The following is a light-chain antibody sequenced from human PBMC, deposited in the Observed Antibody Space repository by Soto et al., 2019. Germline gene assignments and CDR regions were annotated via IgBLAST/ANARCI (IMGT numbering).Light chain of an antibody. V-gene: IGKV3-20*01. CDR1: QSLRSSY. CDR3: QQYGGSMT. CDR2: GAS. J-gene: IGKJ5*01. Sequence: EIVLTQSPGTLSLSPGDTATLSCRASQSLRSSYLAWYQQRPGQAPRLLIYGASNRATGIPDRFSGSGSGTDFTLTISRLDPEGFAVYYCQQYGGSMTFGQGTRLEIE.